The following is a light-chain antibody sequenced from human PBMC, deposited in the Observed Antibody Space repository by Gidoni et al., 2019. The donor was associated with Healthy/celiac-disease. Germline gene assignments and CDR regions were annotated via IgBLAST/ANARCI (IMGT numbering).Light chain of an antibody. J-gene: IGLJ2*01. CDR2: GNN. CDR3: QSYDSSLSGVV. CDR1: SSSIGAGSY. V-gene: IGLV1-40*01. Sequence: QSVLTQPPSVSGAPGQRVTISCTGSSSSIGAGSYVHWYQQLPGTAPKLLIYGNNNRPSGVPDRFSGSKSGTSASLAITGLQAEDEADYYCQSYDSSLSGVVFGGGTKLTVL.